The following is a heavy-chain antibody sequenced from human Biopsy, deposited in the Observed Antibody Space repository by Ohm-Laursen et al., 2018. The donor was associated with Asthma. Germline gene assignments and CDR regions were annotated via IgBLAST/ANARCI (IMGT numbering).Heavy chain of an antibody. D-gene: IGHD2-15*01. CDR2: VSHTGST. Sequence: SDTLSLTCTASGGSIRSHDWTWIRLPPGKGLEYIGDVSHTGSTNYNPSLKSRVTMSLDTSKNQFSLRLTSVTPADTAVYYCARLADCSGGACYSYGWFDPWGQGTLVTVSS. J-gene: IGHJ5*02. CDR3: ARLADCSGGACYSYGWFDP. V-gene: IGHV4-59*07. CDR1: GGSIRSHD.